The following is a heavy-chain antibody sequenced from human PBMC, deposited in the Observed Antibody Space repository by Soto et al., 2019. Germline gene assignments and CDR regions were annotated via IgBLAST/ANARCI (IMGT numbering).Heavy chain of an antibody. V-gene: IGHV4-38-2*01. D-gene: IGHD1-26*01. J-gene: IGHJ6*02. CDR2: FYHTGST. CDR1: GYSFSSGFY. CDR3: ARQLIAGGLVDHAYYTPGMDV. Sequence: SETLSLTCAVSGYSFSSGFYWGWIRQPPGKGLEWIGSFYHTGSTYYSNPSLKSRVTISEDTSKNQFSLKLSSVTAADTAVYYCARQLIAGGLVDHAYYTPGMDVWGQGTAVTDS.